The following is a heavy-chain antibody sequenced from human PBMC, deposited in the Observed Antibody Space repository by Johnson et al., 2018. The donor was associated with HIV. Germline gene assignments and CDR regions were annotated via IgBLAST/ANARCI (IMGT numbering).Heavy chain of an antibody. CDR2: ISLDGGST. CDR3: AKSPMVRGSEGAFDI. D-gene: IGHD3-10*01. V-gene: IGHV3-43D*03. Sequence: VQLVESGGGVVRPGGSLRLSCAASGFTFDDYGMSWVRPAPGPGPEWVALISLDGGSTYYADPVQCRFTSSRDNSKNSLYTQMISLRAEDTTVYYCAKSPMVRGSEGAFDIWGQGTMVTVSS. CDR1: GFTFDDYG. J-gene: IGHJ3*02.